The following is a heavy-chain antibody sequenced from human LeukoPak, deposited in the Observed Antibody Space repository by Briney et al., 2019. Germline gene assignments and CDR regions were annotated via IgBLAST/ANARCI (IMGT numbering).Heavy chain of an antibody. V-gene: IGHV5-10-1*01. CDR2: IDPSDSYT. Sequence: RGESLKISCKGSGYSFTTYWINWVRQMPGKGLEWMGRIDPSDSYTNYSPSFQGHVTISADKSISTAYLQWNSLKASDTAMYYCARLGCSGASCPVGYWGQGTLVTVSS. D-gene: IGHD2-15*01. J-gene: IGHJ4*02. CDR3: ARLGCSGASCPVGY. CDR1: GYSFTTYW.